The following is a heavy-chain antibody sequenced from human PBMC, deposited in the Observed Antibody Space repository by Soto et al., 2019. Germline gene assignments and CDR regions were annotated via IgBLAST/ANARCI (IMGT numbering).Heavy chain of an antibody. CDR3: ARVPDYGDAAYYFDY. J-gene: IGHJ4*02. CDR1: GGSISSGGYY. D-gene: IGHD4-17*01. V-gene: IGHV4-31*03. CDR2: IYYSGST. Sequence: SETLSLTCTVSGGSISSGGYYWSWIRQHPRKGLEWIGYIYYSGSTYYNPSLKSRVTISVDTSKNQFSLKLSSVTAADTAVYYCARVPDYGDAAYYFDYWGQGTLVTVSS.